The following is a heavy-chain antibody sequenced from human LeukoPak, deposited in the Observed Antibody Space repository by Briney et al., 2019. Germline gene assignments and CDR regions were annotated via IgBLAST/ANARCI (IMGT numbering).Heavy chain of an antibody. Sequence: GGSLRLSCAASGFTFSSYAMHWVRQAPGKGLEWVAVISYDGSNKYYADSVKGRFTISRDNSKNTLYLQMNSLRAEDTAVYYCARDRYCSSTSCYGFSYFDYWGQGTLVTVSS. CDR2: ISYDGSNK. D-gene: IGHD2-2*01. V-gene: IGHV3-30*01. CDR1: GFTFSSYA. J-gene: IGHJ4*02. CDR3: ARDRYCSSTSCYGFSYFDY.